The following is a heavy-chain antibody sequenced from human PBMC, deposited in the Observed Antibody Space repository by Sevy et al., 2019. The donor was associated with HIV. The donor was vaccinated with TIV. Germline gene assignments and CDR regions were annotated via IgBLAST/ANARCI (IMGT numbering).Heavy chain of an antibody. V-gene: IGHV4-61*01. Sequence: SETLSLTCTVSGGSVSSGSYYWSWIRQPPGKGLEWIGYIYYSGSTNYNPSLKSRVTISVDTSKNQFSLKLSSVTAADTAVYYCARDHQRITIFGVVITILDVWGQRTTVTVSS. CDR3: ARDHQRITIFGVVITILDV. D-gene: IGHD3-3*01. CDR1: GGSVSSGSYY. J-gene: IGHJ6*02. CDR2: IYYSGST.